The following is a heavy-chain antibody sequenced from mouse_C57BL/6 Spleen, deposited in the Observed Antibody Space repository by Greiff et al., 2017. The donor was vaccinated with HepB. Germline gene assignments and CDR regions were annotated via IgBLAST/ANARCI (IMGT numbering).Heavy chain of an antibody. Sequence: VQLQQSGPELVKPGASVKISCKASGYSFTDYNMNWVKQSNGKSLEWIGVINPNYGTNSYNPNIKGQATLTVDQSSNTAYMQINSLTSEDSAVYVCAPLLPGDAYWGQGTLLTVSS. J-gene: IGHJ3*01. D-gene: IGHD2-1*01. CDR2: INPNYGTN. CDR1: GYSFTDYN. V-gene: IGHV1-39*01. CDR3: APLLPGDAY.